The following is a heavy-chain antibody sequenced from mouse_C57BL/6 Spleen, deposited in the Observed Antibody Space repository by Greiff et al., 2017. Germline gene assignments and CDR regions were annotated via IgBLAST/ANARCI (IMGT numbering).Heavy chain of an antibody. CDR2: FHPYNDDT. V-gene: IGHV1-47*01. Sequence: YLFNPLSSFNMSCKASGYTFTTYPIEWMKQNHGKSLEWIGNFHPYNDDTKYNEKFKGKATLTVEKSSSTVYLELSRLTSDDSAVYYCARFRGYYFDYWGQGTTLTVSS. CDR3: ARFRGYYFDY. J-gene: IGHJ2*01. CDR1: GYTFTTYP.